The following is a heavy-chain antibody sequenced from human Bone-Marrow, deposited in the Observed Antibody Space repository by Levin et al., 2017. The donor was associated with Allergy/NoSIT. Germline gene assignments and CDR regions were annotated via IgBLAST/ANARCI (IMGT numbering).Heavy chain of an antibody. D-gene: IGHD3-22*01. CDR2: IYSGGST. CDR3: ASHYDSSFFDL. V-gene: IGHV3-66*04. J-gene: IGHJ2*01. Sequence: PGGSLRLSCAASGFTVSSNYMSWVRQAPGKGLEWVSVIYSGGSTYYADSVKGRFTISRDNSKNTLYLQMNSLRAEDTAVYYCASHYDSSFFDLWGRGTLVTVSS. CDR1: GFTVSSNY.